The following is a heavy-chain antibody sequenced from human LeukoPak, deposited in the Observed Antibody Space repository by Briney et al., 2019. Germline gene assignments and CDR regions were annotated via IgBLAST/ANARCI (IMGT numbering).Heavy chain of an antibody. D-gene: IGHD3-22*01. CDR3: ARSRWLSDPYFDY. CDR2: IYYRGST. J-gene: IGHJ4*02. CDR1: GGPISSSSYY. V-gene: IGHV4-39*07. Sequence: PSETLSLTCTVSGGPISSSSYYWDWIRQPPGKGLEWIGSIYYRGSTYYNPSLKSRVTISLDTSKDQFSLKLSSVTAADTAVYYCARSRWLSDPYFDYWGQGTLVTVSS.